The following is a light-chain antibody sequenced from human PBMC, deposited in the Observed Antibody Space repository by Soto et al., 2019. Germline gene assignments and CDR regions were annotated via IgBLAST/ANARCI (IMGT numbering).Light chain of an antibody. Sequence: EIVLTQSPATLSLSPGERATLSCRASQSVSSNFAWYQQKPGQAPRLLMYDATNRTTGIPARFSGSESATDFTLTISSLELEDFAVYYCQQRSNWPITLGQGTRLEIK. J-gene: IGKJ5*01. CDR2: DAT. V-gene: IGKV3-11*01. CDR3: QQRSNWPIT. CDR1: QSVSSN.